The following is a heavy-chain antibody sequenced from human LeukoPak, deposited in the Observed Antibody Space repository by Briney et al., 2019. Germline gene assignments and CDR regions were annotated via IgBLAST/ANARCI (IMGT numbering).Heavy chain of an antibody. D-gene: IGHD3-22*01. CDR2: IIPIFGTA. CDR3: ARDQDSSGYYFDY. V-gene: IGHV1-69*13. CDR1: GYTLTELS. J-gene: IGHJ4*02. Sequence: GASVKVSCKVSGYTLTELSMHWVRQAPGQGLEWMGGIIPIFGTANYAQKFQGRVTITADESTSTAYMELSSLRSEDTAVYYCARDQDSSGYYFDYWGQGTLVTVSS.